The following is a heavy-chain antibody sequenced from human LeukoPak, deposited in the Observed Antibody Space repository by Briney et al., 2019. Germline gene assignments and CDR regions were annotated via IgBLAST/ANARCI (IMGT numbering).Heavy chain of an antibody. CDR2: IYTSGST. CDR1: GGSISSYY. J-gene: IGHJ4*02. CDR3: ARGQNSYGYSYSDY. D-gene: IGHD5-18*01. Sequence: PSETLSLTCTVSGGSISSYYWSWIRQPAGKGLEWIGRIYTSGSTNYNPSLKSRVTMSVDTSKNQFSLKLSSVTAADTAVYYCARGQNSYGYSYSDYWGQGTLVTVSS. V-gene: IGHV4-4*07.